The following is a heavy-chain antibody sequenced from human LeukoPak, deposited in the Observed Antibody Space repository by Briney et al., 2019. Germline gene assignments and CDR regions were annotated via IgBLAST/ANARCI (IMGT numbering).Heavy chain of an antibody. D-gene: IGHD6-13*01. J-gene: IGHJ3*02. CDR3: ARVGGGAAAVVFDI. Sequence: GASVKVSCKASGYTFTDHYMHWVRQAPGQGLEWLGWIRPDSGGTNYAQKFQGRDTMTRDTSISTAYMELSRLTSDDTAVYYCARVGGGAAAVVFDIWGQGTMVTVSS. CDR1: GYTFTDHY. CDR2: IRPDSGGT. V-gene: IGHV1-2*02.